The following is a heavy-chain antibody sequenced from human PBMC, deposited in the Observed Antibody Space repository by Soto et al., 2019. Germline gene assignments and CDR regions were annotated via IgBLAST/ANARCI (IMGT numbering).Heavy chain of an antibody. D-gene: IGHD4-17*01. J-gene: IGHJ3*02. V-gene: IGHV3-30*18. CDR1: GFTFSTYG. CDR2: ISYDGSNK. CDR3: AKDKQTTVILDALDI. Sequence: QVQLVESGGGVVQPGRSLRLSCAASGFTFSTYGMHWVRQAPGKGLEWVAVISYDGSNKYYADSVKGRFTISRDNSKNTLYLQMISLRAEDTAVYYCAKDKQTTVILDALDIWGQGTMVTVSS.